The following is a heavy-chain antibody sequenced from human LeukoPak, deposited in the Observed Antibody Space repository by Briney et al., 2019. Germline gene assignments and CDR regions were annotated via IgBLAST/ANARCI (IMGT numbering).Heavy chain of an antibody. CDR1: GYTFTSYY. CDR3: ARATSRDAFDI. V-gene: IGHV1-46*01. Sequence: ASVKVSCKASGYTFTSYYMHWVRQAPGQGLEWMGIINPSGGSTNYAQKFQGRVTMTRDTSTSTVYMELSSLRSEDTAVYYCARATSRDAFDIWGQGTMVTVSS. CDR2: INPSGGST. J-gene: IGHJ3*02.